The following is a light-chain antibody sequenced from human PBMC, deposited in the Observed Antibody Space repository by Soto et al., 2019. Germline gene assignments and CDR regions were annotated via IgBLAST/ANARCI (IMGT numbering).Light chain of an antibody. J-gene: IGLJ2*01. CDR3: CSYAGSYTLL. Sequence: QSALTQPRSVSGSPGQSVTISCTGTSSDVGGYNYVSWYQQRPGKVPKVMIYDVTKGPSGVPDRFSGSKSGNTASLTISGLQAADEADYYCCSYAGSYTLLFGGGTKVTVL. CDR1: SSDVGGYNY. CDR2: DVT. V-gene: IGLV2-11*01.